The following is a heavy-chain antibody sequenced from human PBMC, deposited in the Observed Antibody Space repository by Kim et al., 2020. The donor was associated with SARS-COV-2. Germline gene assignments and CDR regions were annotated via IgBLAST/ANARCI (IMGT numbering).Heavy chain of an antibody. Sequence: AQGFKGRFVFSLDTSVSTAYLQISSLKAEDTAVYYCARDVVVGARNWFDPWGQGTLVTVSS. J-gene: IGHJ5*02. D-gene: IGHD1-26*01. CDR3: ARDVVVGARNWFDP. V-gene: IGHV7-4-1*02.